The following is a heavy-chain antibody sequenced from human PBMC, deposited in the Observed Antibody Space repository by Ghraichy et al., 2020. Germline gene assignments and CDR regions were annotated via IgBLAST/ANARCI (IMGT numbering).Heavy chain of an antibody. D-gene: IGHD3-10*01. Sequence: ASVKVSCKASGYTFTSYGISWVRQAPGQGLEWMGWISAYNGNTNYAQKLQGRVTMTTDTSTSTAYMELRSLRSDDTAVYYCARPYYYGSGSYGFDYWGQGTLVTVSS. J-gene: IGHJ4*02. V-gene: IGHV1-18*01. CDR1: GYTFTSYG. CDR3: ARPYYYGSGSYGFDY. CDR2: ISAYNGNT.